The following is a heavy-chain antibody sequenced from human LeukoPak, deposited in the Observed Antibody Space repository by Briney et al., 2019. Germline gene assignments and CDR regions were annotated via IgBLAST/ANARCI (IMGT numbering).Heavy chain of an antibody. Sequence: GGCLRLSCAASGFTFSDYGMNWVRRAPGKGLEWVANIDQDGGGKYYLDSVKGRFTISRDNAKNSLYLQINSLRAEDTAVYYCARGDWAPFDYWGQGSLLTVSS. CDR3: ARGDWAPFDY. J-gene: IGHJ4*02. D-gene: IGHD2-21*02. V-gene: IGHV3-7*01. CDR2: IDQDGGGK. CDR1: GFTFSDYG.